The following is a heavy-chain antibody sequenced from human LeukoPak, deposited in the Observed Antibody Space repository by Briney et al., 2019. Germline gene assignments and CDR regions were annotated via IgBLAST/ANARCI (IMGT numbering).Heavy chain of an antibody. CDR1: GFSVSSNY. CDR2: IYSDGST. Sequence: SGGSLGLSCAASGFSVSSNYISWVRQAPGKGLEWVSVIYSDGSTKYADSVKARFTISRDNSKNTVYLQMNSLRVEDTAVYYCARATLDNWGQGTLVTVSS. J-gene: IGHJ4*02. V-gene: IGHV3-53*01. CDR3: ARATLDN.